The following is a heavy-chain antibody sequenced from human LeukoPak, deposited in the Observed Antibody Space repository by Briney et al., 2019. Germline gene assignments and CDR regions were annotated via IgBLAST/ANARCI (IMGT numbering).Heavy chain of an antibody. CDR1: GFTFSSYS. D-gene: IGHD1-7*01. CDR3: ARGAGNWNYDVPPWDWFDP. J-gene: IGHJ5*02. V-gene: IGHV3-21*01. Sequence: GGSLRLSCAASGFTFSSYSMNWVRQAPGKGLEWVSSISSSSSYIYYADSVKGRFTISRDNAKNSLYLQMNSLRAEDTAVYYCARGAGNWNYDVPPWDWFDPWGQGTLVTVSS. CDR2: ISSSSSYI.